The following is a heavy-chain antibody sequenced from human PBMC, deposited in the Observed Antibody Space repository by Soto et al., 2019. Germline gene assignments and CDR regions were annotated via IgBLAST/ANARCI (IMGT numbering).Heavy chain of an antibody. D-gene: IGHD1-1*01. CDR3: ARDQSWHDLVWWFDP. Sequence: SVKVSCKYSGGSFSSSAINWVRQAPGQGPEWMGDIIPIFGTADYAQKFQGRVTMTADESTTTAYMELRSLRSEDTAVYYCARDQSWHDLVWWFDPWGQGTLVTVSS. CDR2: IIPIFGTA. CDR1: GGSFSSSA. J-gene: IGHJ5*02. V-gene: IGHV1-69*13.